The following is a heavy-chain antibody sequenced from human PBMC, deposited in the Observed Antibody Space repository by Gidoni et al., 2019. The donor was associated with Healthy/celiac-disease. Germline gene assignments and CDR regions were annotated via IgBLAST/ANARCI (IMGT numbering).Heavy chain of an antibody. D-gene: IGHD5-18*01. Sequence: SWIRQPPGKGLEWIGEINHSGSTNYNPSLKSRVTISVDTSKNQFSLKLSSVTAADTAVYYCARGGYSYGYRVGFQFDYWGQGTLVTVSS. CDR3: ARGGYSYGYRVGFQFDY. J-gene: IGHJ4*02. CDR2: INHSGST. V-gene: IGHV4-34*01.